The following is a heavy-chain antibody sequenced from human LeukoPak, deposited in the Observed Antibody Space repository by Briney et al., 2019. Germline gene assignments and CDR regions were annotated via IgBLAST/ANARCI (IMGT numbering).Heavy chain of an antibody. D-gene: IGHD1-26*01. CDR1: GGTFSNYA. Sequence: SVKVSCKASGGTFSNYAINWVRQAPGQGLEWMGAIIPIFGSTNYAQKFQDRVTITADTSTTTAYMELSSLRSDDTAIFYCGSSAPYYYYMDVWGKGTTVTVSS. CDR2: IIPIFGST. J-gene: IGHJ6*03. CDR3: GSSAPYYYYMDV. V-gene: IGHV1-69*06.